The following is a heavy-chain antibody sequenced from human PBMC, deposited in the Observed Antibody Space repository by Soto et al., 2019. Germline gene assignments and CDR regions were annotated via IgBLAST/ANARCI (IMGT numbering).Heavy chain of an antibody. CDR3: VSAYYDILTGYYSDY. J-gene: IGHJ4*02. Sequence: GGSLRLSCSASGFTFSSYAMHWVRQAPGKGLEYVSAISSNGGSTYYADSVKGRFTISRDNSKNTLYLQMSSLRAEDTAVYYCVSAYYDILTGYYSDYWGQGTLVTVSS. V-gene: IGHV3-64D*06. CDR2: ISSNGGST. CDR1: GFTFSSYA. D-gene: IGHD3-9*01.